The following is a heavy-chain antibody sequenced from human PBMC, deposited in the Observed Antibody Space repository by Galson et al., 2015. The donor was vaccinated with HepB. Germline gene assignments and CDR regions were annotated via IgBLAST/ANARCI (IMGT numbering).Heavy chain of an antibody. Sequence: SLRLSCAASGFAFSEYNMNWVRQAPGKGLEWVSSIGQQSKIIYYADSVKGRFTISRDNARNSLYLEMNNVRDADTAVYFCARDGQTRLASQHWFCDSGGPGTLVPVSS. CDR2: IGQQSKII. V-gene: IGHV3-21*06. CDR1: GFAFSEYN. D-gene: IGHD3-9*01. CDR3: ARDGQTRLASQHWFCDS. J-gene: IGHJ4*02.